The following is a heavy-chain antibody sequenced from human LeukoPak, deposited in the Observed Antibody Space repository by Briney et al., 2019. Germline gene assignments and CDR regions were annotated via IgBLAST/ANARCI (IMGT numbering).Heavy chain of an antibody. CDR1: GFTFSTYW. D-gene: IGHD2-21*01. CDR2: IKQDGREK. J-gene: IGHJ1*01. V-gene: IGHV3-7*01. Sequence: GGSLRLSCAASGFTFSTYWMSWVRQAPGKGLEWVANIKQDGREKYYVDSVKGRFTISRDNAKNSLYLQMNTLRAEDTAVYYCARLEQGPSRLWWSRNLRIDVEYFQYWGQGTLVTVSS. CDR3: ARLEQGPSRLWWSRNLRIDVEYFQY.